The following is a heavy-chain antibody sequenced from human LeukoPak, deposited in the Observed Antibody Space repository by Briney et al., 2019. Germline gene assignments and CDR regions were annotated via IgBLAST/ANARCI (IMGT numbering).Heavy chain of an antibody. CDR2: IKQDGSEK. J-gene: IGHJ4*02. D-gene: IGHD3-22*01. V-gene: IGHV3-7*01. CDR3: ARELLPYYCDSSGYYYGY. Sequence: GGSLRLSCAASGFTFSSYWMSWVRQAPGKGLEWVANIKQDGSEKYYVDSVKGRFTISRDNAKNSLYLQMNSLRAEDTAVYYCARELLPYYCDSSGYYYGYWGQGTLVTVSS. CDR1: GFTFSSYW.